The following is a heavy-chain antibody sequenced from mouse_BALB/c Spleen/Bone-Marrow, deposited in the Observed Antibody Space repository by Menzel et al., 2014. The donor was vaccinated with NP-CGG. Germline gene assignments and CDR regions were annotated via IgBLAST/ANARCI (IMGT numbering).Heavy chain of an antibody. Sequence: DVKLVESGGGLVQPGGSRKLSCAASGFTFSSFGMHWVRQAPEKGLEWVAYISGGSSTIYYADTVKGRFTISRDNPKNTLFLQMTSLRSEGTAMYYCARSDGNYDYAMDYWGQGTSVTVSS. D-gene: IGHD2-1*01. J-gene: IGHJ4*01. CDR2: ISGGSSTI. CDR3: ARSDGNYDYAMDY. V-gene: IGHV5-17*02. CDR1: GFTFSSFG.